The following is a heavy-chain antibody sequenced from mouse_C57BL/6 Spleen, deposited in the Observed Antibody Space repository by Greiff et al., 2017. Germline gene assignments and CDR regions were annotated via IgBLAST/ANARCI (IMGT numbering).Heavy chain of an antibody. CDR3: ARSQNLLLRSGYFDV. J-gene: IGHJ1*03. D-gene: IGHD1-1*01. V-gene: IGHV1-53*01. CDR2: INPSNGGT. CDR1: GYTFTSYW. Sequence: VKLQQPGTELVKPGASVKLSCKASGYTFTSYWMHWVKQRPGQGLEWIGNINPSNGGTNYNEKFKSKATLTVDKSSSTAYMQLSSLTSEDSAVYYCARSQNLLLRSGYFDVWGTGTTVTVSS.